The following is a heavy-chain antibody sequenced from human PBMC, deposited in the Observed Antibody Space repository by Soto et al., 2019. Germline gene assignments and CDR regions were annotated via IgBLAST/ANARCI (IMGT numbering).Heavy chain of an antibody. CDR3: ARDSTDYYGSGSYYNVLFFGR. CDR2: ISGSGGST. Sequence: PGGSLRLSCAASGFTFSSYAMSWVRQAPGKGLEWVSAISGSGGSTYYADSVKGRFTISRDNAKNTLYLKMNRLRAEDTAVYYCARDSTDYYGSGSYYNVLFFGRWGQGTLVTVSS. CDR1: GFTFSSYA. V-gene: IGHV3-23*01. D-gene: IGHD3-10*01. J-gene: IGHJ4*02.